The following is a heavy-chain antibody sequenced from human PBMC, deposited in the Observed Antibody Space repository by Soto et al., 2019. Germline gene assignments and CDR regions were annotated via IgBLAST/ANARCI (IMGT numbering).Heavy chain of an antibody. Sequence: SVKVSCKASGGTFGSDAITWVRQAPGQGLEWVGRIIPIFGTTNYAQNLQGRVTISADKSTLTSYMELRSLTSDDTALYYCARDRTDSGYYTNWLDPWGQGTQVTVSS. CDR1: GGTFGSDA. D-gene: IGHD3-22*01. CDR3: ARDRTDSGYYTNWLDP. CDR2: IIPIFGTT. V-gene: IGHV1-69*06. J-gene: IGHJ5*02.